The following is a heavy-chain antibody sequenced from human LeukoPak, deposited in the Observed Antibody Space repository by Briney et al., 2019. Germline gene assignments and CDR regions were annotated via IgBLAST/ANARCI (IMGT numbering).Heavy chain of an antibody. V-gene: IGHV3-74*01. Sequence: GGSLRLSCAASGFTFSSYWMHWVRQAPGKGLVWVSRINSDGRSTNYADSVKGRFTISRDNAKNMLYLQLNSLRAEDTAVYYCAKDRGGDLDYWGQGTLVTVSS. CDR1: GFTFSSYW. J-gene: IGHJ4*02. D-gene: IGHD2-21*02. CDR3: AKDRGGDLDY. CDR2: INSDGRST.